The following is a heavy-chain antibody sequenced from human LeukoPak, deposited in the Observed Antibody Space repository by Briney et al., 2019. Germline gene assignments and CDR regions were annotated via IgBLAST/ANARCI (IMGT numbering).Heavy chain of an antibody. V-gene: IGHV3-9*01. CDR2: ISWYSGNI. D-gene: IGHD3-9*01. CDR3: VKDEVETYVRLAEYFGAFDM. Sequence: GGSLRLSCAASGFNFNDSGITWVRQAPGKGLEWVSGISWYSGNIVYADSVKGRFTISRDSAKNSLFLQMNSLTPEDTALYYCVKDEVETYVRLAEYFGAFDMWGQGTMVTVSA. J-gene: IGHJ3*02. CDR1: GFNFNDSG.